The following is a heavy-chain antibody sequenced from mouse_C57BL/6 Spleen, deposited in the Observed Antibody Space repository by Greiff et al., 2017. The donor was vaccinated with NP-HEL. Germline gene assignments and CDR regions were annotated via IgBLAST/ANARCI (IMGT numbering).Heavy chain of an antibody. J-gene: IGHJ4*01. Sequence: VQLKESGPGLVKPSQSLSLTCSVTGYSITSGYYWNWIRQFPGNKLEWMGYISYDGSNNYNPSLKNRISITRDTSKNQFFLKLNSVTTEDTATYYCASLYDGYYGDYAMDYWGQGTSVTVSS. CDR3: ASLYDGYYGDYAMDY. CDR2: ISYDGSN. CDR1: GYSITSGYY. V-gene: IGHV3-6*01. D-gene: IGHD2-3*01.